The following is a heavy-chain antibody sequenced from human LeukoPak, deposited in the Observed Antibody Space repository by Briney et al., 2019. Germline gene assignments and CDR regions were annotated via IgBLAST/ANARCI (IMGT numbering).Heavy chain of an antibody. CDR2: INPSGGST. V-gene: IGHV1-46*01. CDR1: GYTFTSYY. CDR3: ARVAAEAVGVPGAIGFGWLRRDYYYMDV. Sequence: ASVKVSCKASGYTFTSYYMHWVRQAPGEGLEWMGIINPSGGSTSYEQKFQGRVTMTRDMSTSTVYMELSSLRSEDTAVYYCARVAAEAVGVPGAIGFGWLRRDYYYMDVWGKGTTVIVSS. J-gene: IGHJ6*03. D-gene: IGHD2-2*02.